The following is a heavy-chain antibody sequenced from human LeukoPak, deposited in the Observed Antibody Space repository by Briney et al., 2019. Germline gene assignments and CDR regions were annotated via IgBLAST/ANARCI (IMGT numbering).Heavy chain of an antibody. J-gene: IGHJ4*02. CDR2: INPNSGGT. V-gene: IGHV1-2*06. CDR3: ARYAYSRSFDY. D-gene: IGHD6-6*01. CDR1: GYTFTGYY. Sequence: ASVKVSCKASGYTFTGYYMHWVRQAPGQGLEWMGRINPNSGGTKYAQKFQGRVTMTRDTSITTAYMELSRLRSDDTAVYYCARYAYSRSFDYWGQGTLLTVSS.